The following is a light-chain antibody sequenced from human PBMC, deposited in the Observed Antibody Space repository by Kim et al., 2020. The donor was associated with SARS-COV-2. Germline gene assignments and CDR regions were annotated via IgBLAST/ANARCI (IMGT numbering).Light chain of an antibody. V-gene: IGLV1-47*01. CDR1: DSNIGTNF. CDR2: KND. J-gene: IGLJ2*01. CDR3: ASWDDRLIGVV. Sequence: GQRAIISCSGRDSNIGTNFVYWYKQLPGTAPTLLISKNDQRPSGVPDRFSGSKSGTSASLAISGLRSEDEAAYFCASWDDRLIGVVFGGGTQLTVL.